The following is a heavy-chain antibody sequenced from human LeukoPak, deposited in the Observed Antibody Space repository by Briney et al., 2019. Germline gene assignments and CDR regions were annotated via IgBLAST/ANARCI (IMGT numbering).Heavy chain of an antibody. Sequence: GGSLRLSCAASGFTFSSYAMSWVRQAPGKGLEWVSGISGSGGSTYYADSVKGRFTISRDNSKNTLYLQMNSLRAEDTAVYYCAKDSGYCSSTSCDYIDYWGQGTLVTVSS. CDR3: AKDSGYCSSTSCDYIDY. CDR1: GFTFSSYA. J-gene: IGHJ4*02. D-gene: IGHD2-2*01. V-gene: IGHV3-23*01. CDR2: ISGSGGST.